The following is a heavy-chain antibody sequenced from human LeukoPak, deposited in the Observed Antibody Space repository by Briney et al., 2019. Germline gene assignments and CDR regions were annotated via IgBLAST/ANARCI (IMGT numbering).Heavy chain of an antibody. CDR3: ARGQCSSGDCLSFDY. D-gene: IGHD2-21*02. V-gene: IGHV4-59*01. J-gene: IGHJ4*02. CDR2: IYTSGST. CDR1: GGSISSYY. Sequence: SETLSLTCTVSGGSISSYYWSWIRQPPGKGLEWIGSIYTSGSTNYNPSLKSRVTISVDTSKNQFSLKLSSVTAADTAVYYCARGQCSSGDCLSFDYWGQGTLVTVSS.